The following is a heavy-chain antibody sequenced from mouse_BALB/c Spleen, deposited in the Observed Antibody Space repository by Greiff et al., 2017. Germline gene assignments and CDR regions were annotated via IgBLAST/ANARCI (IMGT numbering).Heavy chain of an antibody. V-gene: IGHV5-4*02. CDR2: ISDGGSYT. J-gene: IGHJ3*01. D-gene: IGHD2-10*01. CDR3: ARALSYYGNYGAY. Sequence: EVHLVESGGGLVKPGGSLKLSCAASGFTFSDYYMYWVRQTPEKRLEWVATISDGGSYTYYPDSVKGRFTISRDNAKNNLYLQMSSLKSEDTAMFYCARALSYYGNYGAYWGQGTLVTVSA. CDR1: GFTFSDYY.